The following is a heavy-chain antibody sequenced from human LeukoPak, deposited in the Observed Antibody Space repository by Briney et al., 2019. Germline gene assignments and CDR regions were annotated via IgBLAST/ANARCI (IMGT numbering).Heavy chain of an antibody. CDR3: ARELVTSSY. CDR2: ISSSSSSI. CDR1: GFTFSTYS. Sequence: GGSLRLSCAASGFTFSTYSMNWVRQAPGKGLEWVSSISSSSSSIYYADSVKGRFTISRDNAKDSLYLQMNSLRAEDTAVYYCARELVTSSYWGQGATVTVSS. D-gene: IGHD4-23*01. V-gene: IGHV3-21*01. J-gene: IGHJ6*02.